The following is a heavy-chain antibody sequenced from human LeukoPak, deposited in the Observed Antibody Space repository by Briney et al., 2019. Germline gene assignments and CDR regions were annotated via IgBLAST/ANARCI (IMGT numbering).Heavy chain of an antibody. D-gene: IGHD3-10*01. CDR3: AREWSGFGELPDY. Sequence: GGSLRLSCAASGFTFSSYGMHWVRQAPGKGLEWVTFIRYDGSSKYYADSVKGRFTISRDNSKNTLYLQMNSLRAEDTAVYYCAREWSGFGELPDYWGQGTLVTVSS. CDR2: IRYDGSSK. J-gene: IGHJ4*02. V-gene: IGHV3-30*02. CDR1: GFTFSSYG.